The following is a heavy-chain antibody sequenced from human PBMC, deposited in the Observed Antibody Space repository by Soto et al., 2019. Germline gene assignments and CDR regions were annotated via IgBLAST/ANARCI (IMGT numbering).Heavy chain of an antibody. CDR1: GFTFSNNY. V-gene: IGHV3-66*01. CDR2: IFSAGST. CDR3: ARGAGGNSWRSPTFDS. D-gene: IGHD5-18*01. J-gene: IGHJ4*02. Sequence: GGSLRLSCAASGFTFSNNYMTWVRQAPGGGLDWVSIIFSAGSTYYADSVRGRFTISRDNSKNTLYLQMNSLRAEDSAIYYCARGAGGNSWRSPTFDSWGQGTLVTVAS.